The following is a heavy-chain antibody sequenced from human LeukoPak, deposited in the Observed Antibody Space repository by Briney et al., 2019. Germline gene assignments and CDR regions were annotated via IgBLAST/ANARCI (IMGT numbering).Heavy chain of an antibody. CDR2: IYYSGST. V-gene: IGHV4-39*01. D-gene: IGHD3-10*01. J-gene: IGHJ4*02. Sequence: ASETLSLTCTVSGGSISSSSYYWGWIRQPPGKGLEWIGSIYYSGSTYYNPSLKSRVTISVDTSKNQFSLKLSSVTAADTAVYYCARQNLRSWFGELRQKYYFDYWGQGTLVTVSS. CDR1: GGSISSSSYY. CDR3: ARQNLRSWFGELRQKYYFDY.